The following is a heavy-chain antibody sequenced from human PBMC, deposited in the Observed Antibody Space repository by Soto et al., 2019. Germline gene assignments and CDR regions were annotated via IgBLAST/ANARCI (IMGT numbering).Heavy chain of an antibody. D-gene: IGHD3-10*01. CDR1: GFTFSSYG. V-gene: IGHV3-30*18. J-gene: IGHJ6*02. CDR2: ISYDGSNK. Sequence: GGSLRLSCAASGFTFSSYGMHWVRQAPGKGLEWVAVISYDGSNKYYADSVKGRFTISRDNSKNTLYLQMNSLRAEDTAVYYYAKDLVYGSGSQTYYYGVDVWGQGTTVPVSS. CDR3: AKDLVYGSGSQTYYYGVDV.